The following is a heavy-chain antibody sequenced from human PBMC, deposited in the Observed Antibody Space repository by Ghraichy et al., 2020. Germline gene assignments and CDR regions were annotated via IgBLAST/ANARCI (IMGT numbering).Heavy chain of an antibody. CDR1: GGSISSGGYY. V-gene: IGHV4-31*03. Sequence: SETLSLTCTVSGGSISSGGYYWSWIRQHPGKGLEWIGYIYYSGSTYYNPSLKSRVTISVDTSKNQFSLKLSSVTAADTAVYYCARDLPRYGDYGPWFDPWGQGTLVTVSS. D-gene: IGHD4-17*01. CDR3: ARDLPRYGDYGPWFDP. J-gene: IGHJ5*02. CDR2: IYYSGST.